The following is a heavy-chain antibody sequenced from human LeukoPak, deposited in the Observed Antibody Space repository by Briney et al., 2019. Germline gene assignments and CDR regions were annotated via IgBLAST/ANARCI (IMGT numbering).Heavy chain of an antibody. CDR3: AREATVTTPDAFDI. Sequence: SETLSLTCTVSGGSISNGDHYWSWIRQHPGKGLEWIGYIYYSGSTYYNPSLKSRVTISVDTSKNQFSLKLSSVTAADTAVYYCAREATVTTPDAFDIWGQGTMVTVSS. V-gene: IGHV4-30-4*08. CDR2: IYYSGST. J-gene: IGHJ3*02. CDR1: GGSISNGDHY. D-gene: IGHD4-11*01.